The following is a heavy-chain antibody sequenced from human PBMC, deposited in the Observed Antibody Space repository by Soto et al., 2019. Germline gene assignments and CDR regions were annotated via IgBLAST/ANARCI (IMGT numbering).Heavy chain of an antibody. CDR2: ISGSGGST. D-gene: IGHD1-26*01. J-gene: IGHJ6*02. V-gene: IGHV3-23*01. CDR3: ATERWERRNYYGMDV. CDR1: GFTFNNYA. Sequence: EVQLLESGGGLVQPGGSLRLSCAASGFTFNNYAMSWVRQAPGKGLEWVSAISGSGGSTYYADSVKGRFTISRDNSKNTLYLQMNSLRAEDTAVYYCATERWERRNYYGMDVWGQGTTVTVSS.